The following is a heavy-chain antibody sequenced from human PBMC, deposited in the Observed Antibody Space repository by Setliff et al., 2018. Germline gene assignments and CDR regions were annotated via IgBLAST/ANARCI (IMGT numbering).Heavy chain of an antibody. J-gene: IGHJ5*02. Sequence: GASVKVSCKASGDPFNAYGVSWVRQAPGQGLEWMGWIRVYGGNTNYAQKFQGRATMTRDTSTSTAYMELRSLRSDDTAVYYCAGVYCDGGGCYSNWYDPWGQGTLVTVSS. CDR2: IRVYGGNT. D-gene: IGHD2-15*01. CDR3: AGVYCDGGGCYSNWYDP. V-gene: IGHV1-18*04. CDR1: GDPFNAYG.